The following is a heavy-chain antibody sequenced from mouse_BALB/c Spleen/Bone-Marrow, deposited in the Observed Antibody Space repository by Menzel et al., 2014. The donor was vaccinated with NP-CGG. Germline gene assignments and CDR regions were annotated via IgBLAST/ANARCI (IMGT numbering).Heavy chain of an antibody. V-gene: IGHV5-6*01. J-gene: IGHJ3*01. Sequence: EVKVVESGGDLVKPGGSLKLSCAASGISFSTYGMSWVRQTPDKRLEWVATISSGDSYTYYPDSVKGRFTVSRDNAKNTLYLRMSSLKSEDTAMYYCAFITTVAYWGQGTLVTVSA. CDR1: GISFSTYG. D-gene: IGHD1-1*01. CDR3: AFITTVAY. CDR2: ISSGDSYT.